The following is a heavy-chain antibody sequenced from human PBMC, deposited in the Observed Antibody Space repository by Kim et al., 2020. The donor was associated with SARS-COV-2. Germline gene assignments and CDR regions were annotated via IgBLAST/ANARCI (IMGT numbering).Heavy chain of an antibody. CDR3: ARIEFGYSSGWLGYFDY. J-gene: IGHJ4*02. D-gene: IGHD6-19*01. Sequence: SGPTLVKPTETLTLTCTVSGFSLSNARMGVSWIRQPPGKALEWLAHIFSNDEKSYSTSLKSRLTISKDTSKSQVVLTMTNMDPVDTATYYCARIEFGYSSGWLGYFDYWGQGTLVTVSS. CDR2: IFSNDEK. CDR1: GFSLSNARMG. V-gene: IGHV2-26*01.